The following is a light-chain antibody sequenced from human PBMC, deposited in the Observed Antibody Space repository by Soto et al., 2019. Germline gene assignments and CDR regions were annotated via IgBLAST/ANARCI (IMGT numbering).Light chain of an antibody. V-gene: IGLV2-14*01. Sequence: QSALTQPASVSGSPGQSITIPCTGTSSDVGGYNYVSWYQQHPGRAPKLVIYKLSDRPSGVSSRFSASKSGNTASLTISGLQAEDEADYYCSSYSTATSPQWVFGGGTKVTVL. CDR3: SSYSTATSPQWV. J-gene: IGLJ3*02. CDR1: SSDVGGYNY. CDR2: KLS.